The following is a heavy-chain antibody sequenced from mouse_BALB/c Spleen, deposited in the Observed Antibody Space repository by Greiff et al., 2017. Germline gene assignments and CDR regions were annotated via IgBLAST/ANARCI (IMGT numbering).Heavy chain of an antibody. CDR1: GYTFSSYW. Sequence: QVQLQQSGAELMKPGASVKISCKATGYTFSSYWIEWVKQRPGHGLEWIGEILPGSGSTNYNEKFKSKATLTVDKSSSTAYMQLSSLTSEDSAVYYCTRNYGYGYFDYWGQGTTLTVSS. CDR2: ILPGSGST. CDR3: TRNYGYGYFDY. D-gene: IGHD1-2*01. J-gene: IGHJ2*01. V-gene: IGHV1-9*01.